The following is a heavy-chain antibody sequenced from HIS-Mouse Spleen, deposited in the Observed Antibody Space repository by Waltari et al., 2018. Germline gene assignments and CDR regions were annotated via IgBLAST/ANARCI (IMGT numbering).Heavy chain of an antibody. Sequence: QLQLQESGPGLVKPSETLSLTCTVSGGSISSSSYYWGWIRQPPGKGLEWIGSIYYSGVPSYNPSLKVRVTIAVDTSKNQFSLKLSSVTAADTAVYYCAREIPYSSSWYDWYFDLWGRGTLVTVSS. CDR3: AREIPYSSSWYDWYFDL. CDR2: IYYSGVP. D-gene: IGHD6-13*01. V-gene: IGHV4-39*07. J-gene: IGHJ2*01. CDR1: GGSISSSSYY.